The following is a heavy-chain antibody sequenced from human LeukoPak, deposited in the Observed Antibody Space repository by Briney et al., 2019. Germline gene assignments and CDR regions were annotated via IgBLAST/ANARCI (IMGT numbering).Heavy chain of an antibody. Sequence: SETLSLTCTVSGGSMSSSSYYWGWIRQPPGKGLEWIGSIYYSGSTYQNLSLKSRVTISVDTSKNQFSLKLSSVTAADTAVYYCARVPTVTFFNYWGQGTLVTVSS. CDR1: GGSMSSSSYY. D-gene: IGHD4-17*01. CDR2: IYYSGST. J-gene: IGHJ4*02. V-gene: IGHV4-39*07. CDR3: ARVPTVTFFNY.